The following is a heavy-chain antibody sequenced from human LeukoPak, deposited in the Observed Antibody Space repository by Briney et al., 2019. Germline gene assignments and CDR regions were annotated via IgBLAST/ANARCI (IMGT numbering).Heavy chain of an antibody. J-gene: IGHJ3*02. D-gene: IGHD3-10*01. Sequence: SETLSLTCTVSGGSISSYYWNWIRQPPGKGLEWIGYIYYSGSTNYNPSLKSRVTISVDMSKNQFSLKLSSVTAADTAVYYCARYMPLRITMVRGVRNKNDAFDIWGQGTMVTVSS. CDR2: IYYSGST. CDR1: GGSISSYY. V-gene: IGHV4-59*12. CDR3: ARYMPLRITMVRGVRNKNDAFDI.